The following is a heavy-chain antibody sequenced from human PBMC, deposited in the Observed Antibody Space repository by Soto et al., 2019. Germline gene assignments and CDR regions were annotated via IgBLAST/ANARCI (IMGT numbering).Heavy chain of an antibody. CDR3: ARAPYYYDSRALNSRLAFDI. V-gene: IGHV1-18*01. D-gene: IGHD3-22*01. J-gene: IGHJ3*02. CDR1: GYTFSSYG. CDR2: ISAYNGNT. Sequence: ASVKVSCKASGYTFSSYGITWVRQAPGQGLEWMGWISAYNGNTNYAQKFQDRVTMTTDTSTNTAYMELRSLRSDDAAVYYCARAPYYYDSRALNSRLAFDIWGQGTLVTVSS.